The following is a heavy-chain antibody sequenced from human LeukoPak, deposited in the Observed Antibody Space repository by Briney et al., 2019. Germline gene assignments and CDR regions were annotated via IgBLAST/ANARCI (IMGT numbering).Heavy chain of an antibody. V-gene: IGHV1-8*03. CDR2: MNPNSGNT. CDR3: ARGLTSQGSITIFLTPRAYKTNWFDP. J-gene: IGHJ5*02. D-gene: IGHD3-9*01. CDR1: GYTFTGYY. Sequence: ASVKVSCKASGYTFTGYYMHWVRQATGQGLEWMGWMNPNSGNTGYAQKFQGRVTITRNTSISTAYMELSSLRSEDTAVYYCARGLTSQGSITIFLTPRAYKTNWFDPWGQGTLVTVSS.